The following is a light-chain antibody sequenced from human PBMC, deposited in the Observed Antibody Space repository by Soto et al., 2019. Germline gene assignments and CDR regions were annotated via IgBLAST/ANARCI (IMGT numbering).Light chain of an antibody. CDR1: SSNIGAGYD. Sequence: QSVLTQPPSVSGAPGQRVTISCTGSSSNIGAGYDVHWFQQLPGTAPKLLIYGNNNRPSGVPDRFSGSKSESSASLAIAGLQAEDEADYYCQSYDNSLSALYVCGTGTKVTVL. CDR2: GNN. CDR3: QSYDNSLSALYV. J-gene: IGLJ1*01. V-gene: IGLV1-40*01.